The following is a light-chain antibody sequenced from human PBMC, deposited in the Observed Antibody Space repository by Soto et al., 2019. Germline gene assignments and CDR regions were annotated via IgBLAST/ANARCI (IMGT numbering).Light chain of an antibody. J-gene: IGKJ4*01. V-gene: IGKV3-20*01. Sequence: EIVLTQSPGTLSLSPGERATLSCMASQSVSSSYLAWYQQKPGQAPRLLIYGASSRATGIPDRFSGSGSGTDFNLTISRLEPEDFAAYYCQQYGSSPPLGGGTKVEIK. CDR1: QSVSSSY. CDR2: GAS. CDR3: QQYGSSPP.